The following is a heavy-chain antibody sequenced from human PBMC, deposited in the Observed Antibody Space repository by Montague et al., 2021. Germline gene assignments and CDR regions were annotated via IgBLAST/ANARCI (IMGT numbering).Heavy chain of an antibody. V-gene: IGHV4-34*01. D-gene: IGHD1-26*01. CDR1: GGSFSGNW. J-gene: IGHJ6*04. CDR3: TRHKTGERGFDV. Sequence: SETLSLTCVVYGGSFSGNWWSWIRQPPGRGLEWIGEIYQSGSAHYNPSLESRVTLSEDTHNNQFSLKLNSVTAADTAVYYCTRHKTGERGFDVWGKGTTVTVSS. CDR2: IYQSGSA.